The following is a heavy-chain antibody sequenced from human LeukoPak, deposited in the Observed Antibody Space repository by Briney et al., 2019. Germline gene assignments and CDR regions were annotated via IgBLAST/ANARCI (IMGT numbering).Heavy chain of an antibody. CDR1: GGSISSYY. V-gene: IGHV4-4*07. Sequence: SETLSLTCTVSGGSISSYYWSWIRQPAGKGLEWIGRIYTSGSTSYNPSLKSRVTMSVDTSKNQFSLKLSSVTAADTAVYYCARVPHYYGSGSYSYQDAFDIWGQGTMVTVSS. D-gene: IGHD3-10*01. J-gene: IGHJ3*02. CDR2: IYTSGST. CDR3: ARVPHYYGSGSYSYQDAFDI.